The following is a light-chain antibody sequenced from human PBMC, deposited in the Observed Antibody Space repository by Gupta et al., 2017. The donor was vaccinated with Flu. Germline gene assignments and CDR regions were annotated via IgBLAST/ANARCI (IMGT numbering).Light chain of an antibody. V-gene: IGLV2-14*01. J-gene: IGLJ2*01. CDR3: SSYTTSNTEV. Sequence: QSALTQPASVSGSPGQSITISCPGTANDIGAYNHVSWYQQHPGKAPKFMIYQVSTRPSGVSDRFSGSKSGNTASLTIPGLQAEDEADYYCSSYTTSNTEVFGGGTKLTVL. CDR1: ANDIGAYNH. CDR2: QVS.